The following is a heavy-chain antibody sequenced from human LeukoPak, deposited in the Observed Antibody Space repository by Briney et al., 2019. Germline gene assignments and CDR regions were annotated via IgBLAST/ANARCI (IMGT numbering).Heavy chain of an antibody. D-gene: IGHD2-2*01. Sequence: GGSLRLSCAASGFTFSSYAMSWVRQPPGKGLEWVSAMSGSGGMTYSADSVKGRFTMSRDNSKETLYLQMNSLRAEDTAVYYCAHGSMYQLDYWGQGTLVTVSS. CDR2: MSGSGGMT. V-gene: IGHV3-23*01. J-gene: IGHJ4*02. CDR3: AHGSMYQLDY. CDR1: GFTFSSYA.